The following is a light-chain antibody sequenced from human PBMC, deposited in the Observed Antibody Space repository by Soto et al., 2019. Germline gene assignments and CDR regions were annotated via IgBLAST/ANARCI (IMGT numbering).Light chain of an antibody. V-gene: IGKV3-15*01. J-gene: IGKJ1*01. CDR3: QQYKSRLGT. Sequence: EIVTTQSPANLSVYPGEGATLSCRATQSVSSKLAWYQQKPGQAPRLIINGASTRATGIPGRISGSWSGTGFTLIISRLQSEDSAVYYCQQYKSRLGTFGQGT. CDR1: QSVSSK. CDR2: GAS.